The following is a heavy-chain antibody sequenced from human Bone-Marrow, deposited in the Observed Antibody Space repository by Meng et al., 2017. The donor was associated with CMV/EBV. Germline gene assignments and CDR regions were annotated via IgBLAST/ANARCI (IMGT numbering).Heavy chain of an antibody. CDR3: AKDVLWRPAAILPYYYYGMDV. CDR2: IRSSSTI. CDR1: GFTFSDYY. J-gene: IGHJ6*02. V-gene: IGHV3-69-1*01. D-gene: IGHD2-2*01. Sequence: GESLKISCAASGFTFSDYYMNWVRQAPGKGLEWVSSIRSSSTIYYADSVKGRFTISRDNSKNTLYLQMNSLRAEDTAVYYCAKDVLWRPAAILPYYYYGMDVWGQGTTVTVSS.